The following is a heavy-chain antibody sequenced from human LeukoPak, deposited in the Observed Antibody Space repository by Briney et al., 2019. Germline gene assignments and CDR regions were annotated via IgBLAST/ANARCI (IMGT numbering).Heavy chain of an antibody. V-gene: IGHV1-46*01. CDR3: ARGEKGDSSGYP. J-gene: IGHJ5*02. CDR2: IYPRDGST. CDR1: GYTFTSNY. D-gene: IGHD3-22*01. Sequence: ASVKVSCKASGYTFTSNYIHWVRQAPGQGLEWMGMIYPRDGSTSYAQKFQGRVTVTRDTSTSTVHMELSRLRSDDTAVYYCARGEKGDSSGYPWGQGTLVTVSS.